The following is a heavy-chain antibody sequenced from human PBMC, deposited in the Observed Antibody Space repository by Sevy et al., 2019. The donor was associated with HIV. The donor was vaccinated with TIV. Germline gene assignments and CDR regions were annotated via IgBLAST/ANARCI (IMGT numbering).Heavy chain of an antibody. D-gene: IGHD3-16*01. CDR1: GFTFSDYY. CDR2: ISGSSSAI. V-gene: IGHV3-11*01. CDR3: VGRPYSSAYSWSYHFDY. Sequence: LGGSLRLSCAASGFTFSDYYMSWIRQAPGKGLEWISYISGSSSAIVYADSVKGRFAISRNNSKNSLYLHMDNLRAEDTAVYFCVGRPYSSAYSWSYHFDYWGQGTLVTVSS. J-gene: IGHJ4*02.